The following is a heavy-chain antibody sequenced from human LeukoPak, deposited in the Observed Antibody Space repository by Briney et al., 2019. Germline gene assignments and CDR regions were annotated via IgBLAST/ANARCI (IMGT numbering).Heavy chain of an antibody. CDR1: GGSISSGSYY. CDR3: ARERRPAAIGWDYFYYYGMDV. CDR2: IYTSGST. Sequence: SETLSLTCTVSGGSISSGSYYWSWIRQPAGKGLEWIGRIYTSGSTNYNPSLKSRVTISVDTSKNQFSLKLSSVTAADTAVYYYARERRPAAIGWDYFYYYGMDVWGQGTTVTVSS. J-gene: IGHJ6*02. D-gene: IGHD2-2*02. V-gene: IGHV4-61*02.